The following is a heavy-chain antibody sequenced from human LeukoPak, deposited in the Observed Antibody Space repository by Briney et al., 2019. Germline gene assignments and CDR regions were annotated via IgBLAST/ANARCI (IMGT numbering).Heavy chain of an antibody. CDR2: INPNSGGT. V-gene: IGHV1-2*04. Sequence: ASVKVSCKASGYTFTGYYMHWVRQAPGQGLEWMGWINPNSGGTNYAQKFQGWVTMTRDTSISTAYMELSRLRSDDTAVYYCARTWAAAGTRMDAFDIWGQGTMVTVSS. J-gene: IGHJ3*02. CDR3: ARTWAAAGTRMDAFDI. D-gene: IGHD6-13*01. CDR1: GYTFTGYY.